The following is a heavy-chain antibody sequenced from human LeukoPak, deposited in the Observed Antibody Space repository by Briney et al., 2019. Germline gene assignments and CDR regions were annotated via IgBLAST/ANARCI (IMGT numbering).Heavy chain of an antibody. CDR3: ARALDYDYVWGSPDAFDI. CDR2: INPNSGNT. D-gene: IGHD3-16*01. CDR1: GYTFTGYY. Sequence: ASVKVSCTASGYTFTGYYMHWVRQAPGQGLEWMGWINPNSGNTGYAQKFQGRVTMTRNTSISTAYMELSSLRSEDTAVYYCARALDYDYVWGSPDAFDIWGQGTMVTVSS. J-gene: IGHJ3*02. V-gene: IGHV1-8*02.